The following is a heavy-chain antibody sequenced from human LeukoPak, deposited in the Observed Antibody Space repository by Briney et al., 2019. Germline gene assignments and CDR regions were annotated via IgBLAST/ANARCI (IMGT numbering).Heavy chain of an antibody. CDR3: ARRNAMDV. CDR1: GFTFSNYW. Sequence: GGSLRLSCAASGFTFSNYWMTWVRQAPGKGLEWVANINRDGSERYYVDSVKGRFTISRDDAKSSLYLQMDSLRAEDTAVYYCARRNAMDVWGQGTTVIVFS. CDR2: INRDGSER. J-gene: IGHJ6*02. V-gene: IGHV3-7*03.